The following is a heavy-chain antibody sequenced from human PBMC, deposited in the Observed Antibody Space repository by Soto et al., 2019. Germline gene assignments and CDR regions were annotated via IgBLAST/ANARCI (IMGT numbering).Heavy chain of an antibody. CDR1: GGSISSGDYY. J-gene: IGHJ5*02. CDR3: ARDPSYYGSGSNWFDP. CDR2: IYYSGST. V-gene: IGHV4-30-4*01. D-gene: IGHD3-10*01. Sequence: SETLSLTCTVSGGSISSGDYYWSWIRQPPGKGLEWIGYIYYSGSTYYNPSLKSRVTISVDTSKNQFSLKLSSVTAADTAVYYCARDPSYYGSGSNWFDPWGQGTLVTVSS.